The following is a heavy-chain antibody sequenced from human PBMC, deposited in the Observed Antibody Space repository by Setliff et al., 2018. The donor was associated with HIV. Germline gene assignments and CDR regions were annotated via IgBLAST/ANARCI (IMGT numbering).Heavy chain of an antibody. J-gene: IGHJ4*02. CDR1: GGSISSATYY. CDR2: IDYSGSA. CDR3: ARQGGYNSPLMV. D-gene: IGHD3-10*01. V-gene: IGHV4-30-4*08. Sequence: PSETLSLTCTVSGGSISSATYYWSWIRQYPGKGLEWIGYIDYSGSAYYNPSVTSRVTISVDASKNQFFLQLISVTAADTAVYYCARQGGYNSPLMVWGQGKLVTVSS.